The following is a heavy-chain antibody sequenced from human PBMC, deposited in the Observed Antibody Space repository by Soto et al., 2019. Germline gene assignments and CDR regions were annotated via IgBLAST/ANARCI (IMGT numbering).Heavy chain of an antibody. CDR2: ISSSSSYI. V-gene: IGHV3-21*01. Sequence: GGSLRLSCAASGFTFSSYSMNWARQAPGKGLEWVSSISSSSSYIYYADSVKGRFTISRDNAKNSLYLQMNSLRAEDTAVYYCARFSTTPYWFDPWGQGTLVTVSS. CDR3: ARFSTTPYWFDP. CDR1: GFTFSSYS. D-gene: IGHD4-17*01. J-gene: IGHJ5*02.